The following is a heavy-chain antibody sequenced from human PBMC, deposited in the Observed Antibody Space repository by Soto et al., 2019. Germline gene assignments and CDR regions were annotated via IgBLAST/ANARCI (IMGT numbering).Heavy chain of an antibody. CDR1: GFTFSSYW. V-gene: IGHV3-7*01. Sequence: GGSLRLSCAASGFTFSSYWMSWVRQAPGKGLEWVANIKQDGSEKYYVDSVKGRFTISRDNAKNSLYLQMNSLRAEDTAVYYCARRLYYDSSGFEGGGMDVWGQGTTVTVSS. CDR3: ARRLYYDSSGFEGGGMDV. CDR2: IKQDGSEK. J-gene: IGHJ6*02. D-gene: IGHD3-22*01.